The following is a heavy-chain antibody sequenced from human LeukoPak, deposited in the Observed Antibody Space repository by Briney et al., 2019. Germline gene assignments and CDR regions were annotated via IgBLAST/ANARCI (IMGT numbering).Heavy chain of an antibody. D-gene: IGHD3-22*01. CDR2: INHSGST. CDR1: GGSFSGYY. CDR3: ARAPAYYYDSSGHYGNDY. V-gene: IGHV4-34*01. J-gene: IGHJ4*02. Sequence: SETLSLTCAVYGGSFSGYYWSWIRQPPGKGLEWIGEINHSGSTNYNPSLKSRVTISVDTSKNQFSLKLSSVTAADTAVYYCARAPAYYYDSSGHYGNDYWGQGTLVTVSS.